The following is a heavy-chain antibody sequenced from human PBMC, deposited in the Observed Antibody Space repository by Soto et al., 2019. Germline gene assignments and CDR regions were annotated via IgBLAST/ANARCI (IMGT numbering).Heavy chain of an antibody. CDR1: GYTFTSYG. CDR2: ISAYNGNT. J-gene: IGHJ6*02. Sequence: ASVKVSCKASGYTFTSYGISWVRQAPGQGLERMGWISAYNGNTNYAQKLQGRVTMTTDKSTSTAYTELRSLRSDASAVYYCARDFDIIVVPGGSMDVWSQGTTVTVSS. CDR3: ARDFDIIVVPGGSMDV. V-gene: IGHV1-18*01. D-gene: IGHD2-2*01.